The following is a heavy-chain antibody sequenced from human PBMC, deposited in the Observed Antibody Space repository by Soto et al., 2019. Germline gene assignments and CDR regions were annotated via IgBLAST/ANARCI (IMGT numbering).Heavy chain of an antibody. CDR1: WYTFTSNG. CDR2: ISADKGNT. J-gene: IGHJ3*02. CDR3: ARDRAHGFDI. Sequence: APGKGSRQGSWYTFTSNGIKWGRQATGQGLEWMGWISADKGNTNYAQKLQGRVTMTRDTSTSTVYMELRSLRSEDTAVYFCARDRAHGFDIWGQGTMVTVSS. V-gene: IGHV1-18*04.